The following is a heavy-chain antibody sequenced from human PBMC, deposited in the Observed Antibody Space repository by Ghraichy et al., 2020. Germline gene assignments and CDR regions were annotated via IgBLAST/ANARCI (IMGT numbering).Heavy chain of an antibody. J-gene: IGHJ5*01. V-gene: IGHV1-2*02. CDR2: INPHSGDT. Sequence: ASVKVSCKASGYTFTDNYIHWVRQAPGEGLEWMGWINPHSGDTNPAQIFQGRVTMTRDTSINTAYMELSGLRSDDTAVYFCARRSASSDRFDSWGQGPWSPSPQ. D-gene: IGHD6-6*01. CDR3: ARRSASSDRFDS. CDR1: GYTFTDNY.